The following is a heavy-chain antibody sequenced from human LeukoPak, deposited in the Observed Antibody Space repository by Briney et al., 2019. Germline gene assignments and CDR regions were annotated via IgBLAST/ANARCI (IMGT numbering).Heavy chain of an antibody. J-gene: IGHJ4*02. D-gene: IGHD6-19*01. Sequence: GGSLRLSCAASGFTFSDYYMSWIRQAPGKGLEWVSYISSSGSTIYYADSVKGRFTISRDNAKNSLYLQMNSLRAEDTAVYYCARDRKYSSGEPRFDYWGQGTLVTVSS. V-gene: IGHV3-11*01. CDR2: ISSSGSTI. CDR1: GFTFSDYY. CDR3: ARDRKYSSGEPRFDY.